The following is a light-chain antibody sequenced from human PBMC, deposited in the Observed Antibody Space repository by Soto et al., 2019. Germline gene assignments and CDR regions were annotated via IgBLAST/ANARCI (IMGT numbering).Light chain of an antibody. CDR1: QSVTSGS. CDR2: GTS. V-gene: IGKV3-20*01. Sequence: EIVMTQSPATLSVSPGERATLSCRASQSVTSGSLAWYQQKPGQAPRLVVYGTSSRATGIPDRFNGSGSGTDFTLTISRVEPEDFAVYYCQQYGSPITFGQGTRLEIK. J-gene: IGKJ5*01. CDR3: QQYGSPIT.